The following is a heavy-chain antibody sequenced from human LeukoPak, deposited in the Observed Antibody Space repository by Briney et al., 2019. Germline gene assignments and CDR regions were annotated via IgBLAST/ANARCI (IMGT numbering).Heavy chain of an antibody. Sequence: ASVKVSCKASGYSFTGYYMHWVRQAPGQGLQWMGWISPTSGGTNYAQKFQGRVTMTRDTSISTAYMELSRLRSDDTAVYYCARDHEHSYDYWGQGTLVTVSS. CDR2: ISPTSGGT. CDR1: GYSFTGYY. V-gene: IGHV1-2*02. J-gene: IGHJ4*02. CDR3: ARDHEHSYDY.